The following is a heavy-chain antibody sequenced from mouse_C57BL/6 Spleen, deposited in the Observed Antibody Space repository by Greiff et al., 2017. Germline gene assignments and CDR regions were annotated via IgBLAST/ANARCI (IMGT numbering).Heavy chain of an antibody. CDR3: ARRGEYGYDEDWYFDV. Sequence: VQLQESGAELVKPGASVKMSCTASGYTFTTYPIEWMKQNHGKSLEWIGNFHPYNDDTKYNEKFKGKATLTVEKSSSTVYLELSRLTSDDSAVYYGARRGEYGYDEDWYFDVWGKGTTVTVSS. J-gene: IGHJ1*03. D-gene: IGHD2-2*01. CDR1: GYTFTTYP. CDR2: FHPYNDDT. V-gene: IGHV1-47*01.